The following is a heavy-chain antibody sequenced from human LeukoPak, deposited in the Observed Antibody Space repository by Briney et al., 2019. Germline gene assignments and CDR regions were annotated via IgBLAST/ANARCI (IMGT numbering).Heavy chain of an antibody. CDR2: IYHSGST. Sequence: SETLSLTCAVSGGSISSSNWWSWVRQPPGKGLEWIGEIYHSGSTNYNPSLKSRVTISVDKSKNQFSLKLSSVTAADTAVYYCARGSITMVRGVIIPKFDYWGQGTLVTVSP. J-gene: IGHJ4*02. D-gene: IGHD3-10*01. CDR1: GGSISSSNW. CDR3: ARGSITMVRGVIIPKFDY. V-gene: IGHV4-4*02.